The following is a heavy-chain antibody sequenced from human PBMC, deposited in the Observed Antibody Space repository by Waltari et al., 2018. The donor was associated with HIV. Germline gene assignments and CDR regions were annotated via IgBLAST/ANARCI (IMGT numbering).Heavy chain of an antibody. CDR2: ITSDGDTT. CDR3: VRDSSGYYGHFDY. CDR1: GFTFSNYT. D-gene: IGHD6-19*01. J-gene: IGHJ4*02. V-gene: IGHV3-64*01. Sequence: EVQLVESGGGLVQPGGSLRLSCAAYGFTFSNYTMHWVRQAPGKGLEYLSAITSDGDTTYYVNSVKGRFTISRDNSKNTLYLQMGSLRAEDMAVFYCVRDSSGYYGHFDYWGQGTLVTVSS.